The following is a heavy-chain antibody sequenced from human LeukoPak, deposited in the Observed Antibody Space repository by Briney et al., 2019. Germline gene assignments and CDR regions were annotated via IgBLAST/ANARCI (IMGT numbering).Heavy chain of an antibody. D-gene: IGHD6-6*01. Sequence: GASVKVSCKVSGYTLTELSMHWVRQAPGKGLEWMGGFDPEDGETIYAQKFQGRVTMTEDTSTDTAYVELSSLRSEDTAVYYCATVPYSSSSGNYFDYWGQGTLVTVSS. CDR2: FDPEDGET. J-gene: IGHJ4*02. CDR3: ATVPYSSSSGNYFDY. CDR1: GYTLTELS. V-gene: IGHV1-24*01.